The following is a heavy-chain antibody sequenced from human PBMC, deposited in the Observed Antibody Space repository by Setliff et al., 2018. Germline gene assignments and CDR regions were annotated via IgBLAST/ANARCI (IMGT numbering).Heavy chain of an antibody. V-gene: IGHV3-15*07. D-gene: IGHD3-10*01. Sequence: GGSLRLSCAASGFTFSTAWMNWVRQAPGKGLEWVGRIKGKNDGLATDYAAPVKGRFIISRDDSKRTLYLQMNSLKNEDTALYYCMSTPSGTYSTYYYYYNMDVWGKGTQVTVSS. CDR1: GFTFSTAW. J-gene: IGHJ6*03. CDR2: IKGKNDGLAT. CDR3: MSTPSGTYSTYYYYYNMDV.